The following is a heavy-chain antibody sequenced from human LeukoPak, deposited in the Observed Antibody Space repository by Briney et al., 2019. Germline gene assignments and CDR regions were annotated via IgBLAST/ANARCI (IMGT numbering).Heavy chain of an antibody. Sequence: PGGSLRLSCVASGFPFSSYWMTWVRQAPGKGLEWVANIKQDGSKKSYVDSVKGRFTISRDIAKNTLYLQMNSLRAEDTAVYYCATSGIGHYYFDYWGQGTLVTVSS. CDR3: ATSGIGHYYFDY. CDR2: IKQDGSKK. D-gene: IGHD3-10*01. CDR1: GFPFSSYW. V-gene: IGHV3-7*01. J-gene: IGHJ4*02.